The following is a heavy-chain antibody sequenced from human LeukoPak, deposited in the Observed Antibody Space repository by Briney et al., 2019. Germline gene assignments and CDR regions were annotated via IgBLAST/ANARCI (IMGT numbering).Heavy chain of an antibody. CDR3: GRVKGGYSFGCVDC. J-gene: IGHJ4*02. D-gene: IGHD5-18*01. CDR1: GFTFSSYS. CDR2: INSSSSTI. V-gene: IGHV3-48*01. Sequence: PGGSLRLSCAASGFTFSSYSMNWVRQAPGKGLEWVSYINSSSSTIYYADSVKGRFTISRDNAKNSLYLQMNSLIAADTAGYDCGRVKGGYSFGCVDCWGPGSLVTVS.